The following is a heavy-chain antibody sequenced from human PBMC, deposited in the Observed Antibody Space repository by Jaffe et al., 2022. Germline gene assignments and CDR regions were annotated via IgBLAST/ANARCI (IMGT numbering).Heavy chain of an antibody. J-gene: IGHJ5*02. CDR3: ARGGSTSCYVGGHCNWFDP. Sequence: QVQLVQSGAEVKKPGASVKVSCKASGYTFTGYYMHWVRQAPGQGLEWMGRINPNSGGTNYAQKFQGRVTMTRDTSISTAYMELSRLRSDDTAVYYCARGGSTSCYVGGHCNWFDPWGQGTLVTVSS. D-gene: IGHD2-2*01. CDR1: GYTFTGYY. CDR2: INPNSGGT. V-gene: IGHV1-2*06.